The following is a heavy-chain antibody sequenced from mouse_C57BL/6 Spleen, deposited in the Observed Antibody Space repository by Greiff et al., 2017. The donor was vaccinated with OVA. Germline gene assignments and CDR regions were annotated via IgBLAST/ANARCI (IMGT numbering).Heavy chain of an antibody. CDR2: ISYDGSN. CDR1: GYSITSGYY. Sequence: EVQLQESGPGLVKPSQSLSLTCSVTGYSITSGYYWNWIRQFPGNKLEWMGYISYDGSNNYNPSLKNRISITRDTSKNQFFLKLNSVTTEDTATYYCARGPSHYGSSYDWYFDVWGTGTTVTVSS. V-gene: IGHV3-6*01. CDR3: ARGPSHYGSSYDWYFDV. J-gene: IGHJ1*03. D-gene: IGHD1-1*01.